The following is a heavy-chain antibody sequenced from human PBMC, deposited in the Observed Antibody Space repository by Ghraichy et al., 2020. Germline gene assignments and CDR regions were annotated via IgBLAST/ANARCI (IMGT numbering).Heavy chain of an antibody. CDR2: IYYSGST. V-gene: IGHV4-39*01. Sequence: SETLSLTCTVSGGSISSSSYYWGWIRQPPGKGLEWIGSIYYSGSTYYNPSLKSRVTISVDTSKNQFSLKLSSVTAADTAVYYCARRGSTSPKEPFDYWGQGTLVTVSS. D-gene: IGHD2-2*01. CDR3: ARRGSTSPKEPFDY. CDR1: GGSISSSSYY. J-gene: IGHJ4*02.